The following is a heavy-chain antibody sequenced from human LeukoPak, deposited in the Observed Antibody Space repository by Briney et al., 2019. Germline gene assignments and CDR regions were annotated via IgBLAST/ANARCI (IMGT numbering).Heavy chain of an antibody. CDR3: ARGSSWYGRVRRLYNWFDP. D-gene: IGHD6-13*01. J-gene: IGHJ5*02. V-gene: IGHV4-39*07. CDR1: GGSISSSSYY. CDR2: IYYSGST. Sequence: SETLSLTCTVSGGSISSSSYYWGWIRQPPGKGLEWIGSIYYSGSTYYNPSLKSRVTISVDTSKNQFSLKLSSVTAADTAVYYCARGSSWYGRVRRLYNWFDPWGQGTLVTVSS.